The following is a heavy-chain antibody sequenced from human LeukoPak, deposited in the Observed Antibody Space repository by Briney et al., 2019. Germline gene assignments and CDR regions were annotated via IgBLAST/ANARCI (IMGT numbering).Heavy chain of an antibody. Sequence: SETLSLTCTVSGGSISSGSYYWSWIRQPAGKGLEWIGRIYTSGSTNYNPSLKSRVTISVDTSKNQFSLKLSSVTAADTAVYYCARNPVTPDAFDIWGQGTMVTVSS. D-gene: IGHD4-17*01. CDR3: ARNPVTPDAFDI. CDR2: IYTSGST. V-gene: IGHV4-61*02. CDR1: GGSISSGSYY. J-gene: IGHJ3*02.